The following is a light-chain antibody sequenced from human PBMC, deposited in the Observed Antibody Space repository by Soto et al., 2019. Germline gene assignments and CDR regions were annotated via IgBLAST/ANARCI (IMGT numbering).Light chain of an antibody. J-gene: IGLJ1*01. CDR3: AKWDDSLRVEV. CDR1: SSRSGSNY. V-gene: IGLV1-47*01. CDR2: RND. Sequence: QSVLPQPPSASGTPGQRVTISCSTSSSRSGSNYVYWYQQLPGTAPKLLIYRNDQRPSGVPDRFSGSKSGTSASLAISGLRSEDEADYYCAKWDDSLRVEVFGTGTKVTVL.